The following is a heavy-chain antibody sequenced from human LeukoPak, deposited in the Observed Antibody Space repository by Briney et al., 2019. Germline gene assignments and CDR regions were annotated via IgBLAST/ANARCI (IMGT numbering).Heavy chain of an antibody. CDR2: ISGSGNT. V-gene: IGHV3-23*01. Sequence: QPGGSLRLSCAASGFTFSNYVMIWVRQAPGKGLEWVSTISGSGNTYYADSVKGRFSISRDNSKNTLFLQMNSLRTEDTALYYCARYCSGVSCYSGVDYWGQGTLVTVSS. CDR1: GFTFSNYV. J-gene: IGHJ4*02. CDR3: ARYCSGVSCYSGVDY. D-gene: IGHD2-15*01.